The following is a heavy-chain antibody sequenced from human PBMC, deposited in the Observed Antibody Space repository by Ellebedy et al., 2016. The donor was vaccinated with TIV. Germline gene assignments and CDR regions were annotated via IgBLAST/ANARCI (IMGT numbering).Heavy chain of an antibody. D-gene: IGHD3-22*01. CDR2: ISGSGAAT. CDR3: AKDPALVYDTSYYYLDF. V-gene: IGHV3-23*01. Sequence: GGSLRLSCAASGFTFSNYWMSWVRQAPGKGLEWVSSISGSGAATYYADSVKGLFTISRDNSKNTLYLQMESLRAEDTAVYFCAKDPALVYDTSYYYLDFWGQGTLVSVSS. J-gene: IGHJ4*02. CDR1: GFTFSNYW.